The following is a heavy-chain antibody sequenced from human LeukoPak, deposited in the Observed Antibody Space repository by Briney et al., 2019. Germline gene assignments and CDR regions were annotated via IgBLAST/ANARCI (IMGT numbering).Heavy chain of an antibody. J-gene: IGHJ4*02. Sequence: GGSLRLSCAASGFTFDDYAMHWVRQAPGKGLEWVSGLSWNSGTIAYADSVKGRFTISRDNAKNSLYLQMNSLRPEDTALYYCARDQTLAVAGTGFDYWGQGTLVIVSS. CDR1: GFTFDDYA. CDR2: LSWNSGTI. D-gene: IGHD6-19*01. CDR3: ARDQTLAVAGTGFDY. V-gene: IGHV3-9*01.